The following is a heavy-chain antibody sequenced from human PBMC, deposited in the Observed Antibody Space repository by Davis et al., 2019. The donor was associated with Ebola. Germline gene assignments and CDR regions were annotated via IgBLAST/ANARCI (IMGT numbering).Heavy chain of an antibody. Sequence: PGGSLRLSCAASGFTFSSYWMHWVRHAPGKGLVWVSRINPDGSFTDYADSVKGRFSISRDSISNTLYLQMNGLRAEDTAVYYCARSSYQPDYWGQGTLVTVSS. J-gene: IGHJ4*02. CDR1: GFTFSSYW. CDR3: ARSSYQPDY. CDR2: INPDGSFT. D-gene: IGHD2-2*01. V-gene: IGHV3-74*01.